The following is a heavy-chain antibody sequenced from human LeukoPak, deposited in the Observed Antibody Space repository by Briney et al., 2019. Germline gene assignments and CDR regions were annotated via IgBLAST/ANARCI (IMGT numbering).Heavy chain of an antibody. CDR3: ARVPGPYTTSRFDF. CDR2: IDPDSGGT. Sequence: ASVRVSCKTSGYTFTGYYLHWVRQAPGQRPEWMGRIDPDSGGTHYGQKFQGRATVTRDTSITTVYMELSGLTSGDTAVYYCARVPGPYTTSRFDFWGQGTLVTVSS. J-gene: IGHJ4*02. CDR1: GYTFTGYY. V-gene: IGHV1-2*02. D-gene: IGHD2-2*02.